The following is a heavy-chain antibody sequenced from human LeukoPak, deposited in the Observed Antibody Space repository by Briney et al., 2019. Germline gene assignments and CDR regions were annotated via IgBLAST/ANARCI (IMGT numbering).Heavy chain of an antibody. CDR2: IYYSGST. D-gene: IGHD4-23*01. Sequence: SETLSLTCTVSGGSISSSSYYWGWIRQPPGKGLEWIGSIYYSGSTYYNPSLKSRVTISVDTSKNQFSLKLSSVTAADTAVYYCARLSTDDGGNFAEYFQHWGQGTLVTVSS. V-gene: IGHV4-39*07. CDR3: ARLSTDDGGNFAEYFQH. CDR1: GGSISSSSYY. J-gene: IGHJ1*01.